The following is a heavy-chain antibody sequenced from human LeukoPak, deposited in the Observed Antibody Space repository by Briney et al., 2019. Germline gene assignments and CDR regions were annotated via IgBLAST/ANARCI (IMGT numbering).Heavy chain of an antibody. CDR3: ARDRYCSGGSCKVFDY. V-gene: IGHV3-74*01. Sequence: PGGSLRLSCAASGFTFSSYWMHWVRQAPGKGLVWVSRINSDGINTTYADSVKGRLTISRDNANNTLYLQMNSLRAEDTAVYYCARDRYCSGGSCKVFDYWGQGTLVTVSS. D-gene: IGHD2-15*01. J-gene: IGHJ4*02. CDR2: INSDGINT. CDR1: GFTFSSYW.